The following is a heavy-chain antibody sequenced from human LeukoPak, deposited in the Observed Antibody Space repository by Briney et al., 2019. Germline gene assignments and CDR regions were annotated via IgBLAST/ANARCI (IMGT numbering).Heavy chain of an antibody. CDR3: ASQDYDILTGYYFDH. V-gene: IGHV3-48*03. Sequence: GGSLRLSCAASGFTFSSYEMNWVRQAPGKGLEWVSYISSRGNTIYYADSVKGRFTISRDNPKNSLYLQMNSLRAEDTAVYYCASQDYDILTGYYFDHWGQGTLVTVSS. CDR1: GFTFSSYE. J-gene: IGHJ4*02. D-gene: IGHD3-9*01. CDR2: ISSRGNTI.